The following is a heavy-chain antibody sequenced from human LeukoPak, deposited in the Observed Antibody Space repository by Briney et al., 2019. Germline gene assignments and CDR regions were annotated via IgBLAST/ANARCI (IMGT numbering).Heavy chain of an antibody. CDR2: IYSGGST. Sequence: GGSLRLSCAASGFTVSSNYMGWVRQAPGKGLEWVSVIYSGGSTYYAGSVKGRFTISRDNSKNTLYLQMNSLRAEDTAVYYCARDWYCGGDCYSSHFDYWGQGTLVTVSS. CDR1: GFTVSSNY. CDR3: ARDWYCGGDCYSSHFDY. D-gene: IGHD2-21*02. J-gene: IGHJ4*02. V-gene: IGHV3-66*01.